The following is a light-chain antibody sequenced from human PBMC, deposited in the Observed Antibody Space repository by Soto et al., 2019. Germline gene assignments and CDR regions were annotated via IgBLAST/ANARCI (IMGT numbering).Light chain of an antibody. CDR3: QQYYSYPALT. CDR2: AAS. J-gene: IGKJ4*01. CDR1: QGISSY. V-gene: IGKV1-8*01. Sequence: AIRMSQSPSSFSASTGDRVTITRRASQGISSYLAWYQQKPGKAPKLLIYAASTLQSGVPSRFSGSGSGTDFTLTISCLQSEDFATYYCQQYYSYPALTFGGGTKVDIK.